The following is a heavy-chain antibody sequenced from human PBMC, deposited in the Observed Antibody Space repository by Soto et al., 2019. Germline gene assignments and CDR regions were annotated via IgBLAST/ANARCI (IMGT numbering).Heavy chain of an antibody. Sequence: GGSLRLSCAASGFAFDSYWVHWVRQVPGESPVWVSRIDYDGTTTTYADSVKGRFTISRDNAKNTLYLQMNSLRAEDTAVYYCTRGPRPSSAGTGAYWGQGTLVTVSS. J-gene: IGHJ4*02. CDR1: GFAFDSYW. D-gene: IGHD6-13*01. CDR2: IDYDGTTT. CDR3: TRGPRPSSAGTGAY. V-gene: IGHV3-74*01.